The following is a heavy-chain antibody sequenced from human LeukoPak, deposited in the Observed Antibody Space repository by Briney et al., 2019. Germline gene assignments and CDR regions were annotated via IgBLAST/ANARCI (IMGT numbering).Heavy chain of an antibody. CDR1: GGTFSSYT. CDR2: IIPILGIA. CDR3: ARGPPCSSTSCVYYYYYYMDV. V-gene: IGHV1-69*02. D-gene: IGHD2-2*01. J-gene: IGHJ6*03. Sequence: ASVKVSCKASGGTFSSYTISWLRQAPGQGLEWMGKIIPILGIANYAQKFQGRVTITADKSTSTAYMELSSLRSEDTAVYYFARGPPCSSTSCVYYYYYYMDVWGKGTTVTVSS.